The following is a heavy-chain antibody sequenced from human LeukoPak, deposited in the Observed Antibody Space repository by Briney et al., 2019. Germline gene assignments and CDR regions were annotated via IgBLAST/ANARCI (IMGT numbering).Heavy chain of an antibody. Sequence: GGSLRLSCAASGFTVSSNSMSWVRQAPGKGLEWVSVIFGAGNTDYADSVKGRFTISRDNSKNTLYLQMSSLRAEDTAVYYCTKSGSAWAFFQDWGQGTLVTVSS. J-gene: IGHJ1*01. CDR2: IFGAGNT. V-gene: IGHV3-53*01. CDR3: TKSGSAWAFFQD. CDR1: GFTVSSNS. D-gene: IGHD6-19*01.